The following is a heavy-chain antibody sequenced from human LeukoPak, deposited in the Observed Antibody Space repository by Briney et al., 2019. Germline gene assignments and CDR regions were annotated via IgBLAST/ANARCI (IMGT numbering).Heavy chain of an antibody. Sequence: SETLSLTCTVSGDSISSYYWSWIRQPPGKGLEWIGYIHNTGSTNYNPSLKGRVTISVDTSKNQFSLKLSSVTTADTAVYHCSSGSGYRIENWGQGTLVTVSS. J-gene: IGHJ4*02. V-gene: IGHV4-59*01. D-gene: IGHD6-13*01. CDR1: GDSISSYY. CDR2: IHNTGST. CDR3: SSGSGYRIEN.